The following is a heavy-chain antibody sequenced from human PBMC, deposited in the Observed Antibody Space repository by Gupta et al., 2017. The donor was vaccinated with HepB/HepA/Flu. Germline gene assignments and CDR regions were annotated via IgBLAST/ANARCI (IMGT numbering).Heavy chain of an antibody. J-gene: IGHJ3*02. V-gene: IGHV3-33*01. CDR2: IWYDGSNK. D-gene: IGHD3/OR15-3a*01. CDR3: ARAGDFGTYPDGFEI. Sequence: QVQPVESGGGVVQPGRSLRLSRAASGFTFSSYGMHWVRQAPGKGLEWVAVIWYDGSNKDYADSVKGRFTISRDNSKNMLYLQMNSLRAEDTAVYYCARAGDFGTYPDGFEIWGHRTMITVSS. CDR1: GFTFSSYG.